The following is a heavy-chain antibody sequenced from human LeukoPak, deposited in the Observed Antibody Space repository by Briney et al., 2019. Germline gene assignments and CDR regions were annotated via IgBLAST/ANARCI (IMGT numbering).Heavy chain of an antibody. Sequence: SQTLSLTCTVSGGSISSGGYYWSWIRQHPGKGPEWIGYIYYSGSTYYNPSLKSRVTISVDTSKNQFSLKLSSVTAADTAVYYCARVEMATIHFDYWGQGTLVTVSS. CDR3: ARVEMATIHFDY. CDR2: IYYSGST. V-gene: IGHV4-31*03. J-gene: IGHJ4*02. CDR1: GGSISSGGYY. D-gene: IGHD5-24*01.